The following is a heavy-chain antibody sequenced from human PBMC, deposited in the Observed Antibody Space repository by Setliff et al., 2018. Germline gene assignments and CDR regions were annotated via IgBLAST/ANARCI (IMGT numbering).Heavy chain of an antibody. CDR2: IIPMFEKT. CDR3: ATIYGYSSLDWYSDL. D-gene: IGHD5-18*01. CDR1: GGTFRTYE. V-gene: IGHV1-69*13. J-gene: IGHJ2*01. Sequence: WASVKVSCKVSGGTFRTYEINWVRQAPGQGFEWMGRIIPMFEKTNYAQKFQGRVTITADESTTTAYMEVSSLRSDDTAVYYCATIYGYSSLDWYSDLWGRGTLVTVSS.